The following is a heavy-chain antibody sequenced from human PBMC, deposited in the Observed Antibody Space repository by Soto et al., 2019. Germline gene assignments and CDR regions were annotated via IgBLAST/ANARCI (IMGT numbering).Heavy chain of an antibody. CDR3: ARGRGYVYGSNFYGLDV. J-gene: IGHJ6*02. CDR2: INHSGTT. D-gene: IGHD6-25*01. CDR1: RGSFSGFY. Sequence: SETLSLTCGVYRGSFSGFYWGWVRQTPGGGLEWIGEINHSGTTNYNPSFQNRVTISVDKSTNNFSLKMTSVTAADAAVYYCARGRGYVYGSNFYGLDVWGQGTTVTVSS. V-gene: IGHV4-34*01.